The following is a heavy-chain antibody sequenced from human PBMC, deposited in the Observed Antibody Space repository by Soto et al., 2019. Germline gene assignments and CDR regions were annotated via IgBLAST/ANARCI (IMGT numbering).Heavy chain of an antibody. CDR1: GGSISSSSYY. J-gene: IGHJ4*02. D-gene: IGHD3-10*01. CDR3: ARDYYYGSGSPPDY. Sequence: SETLSLTCTVSGGSISSSSYYWGWIRQPPGKGLEWIGSIYYSGSTYYNPSLKSRVTISVDTSKNQFSLKLSSVTAADTAVYYCARDYYYGSGSPPDYWGQGTLVT. CDR2: IYYSGST. V-gene: IGHV4-39*02.